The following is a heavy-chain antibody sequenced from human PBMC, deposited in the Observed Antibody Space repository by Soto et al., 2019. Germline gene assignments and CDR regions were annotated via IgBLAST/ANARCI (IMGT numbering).Heavy chain of an antibody. D-gene: IGHD4-4*01. CDR3: AKGIGRDGYSSGLD. J-gene: IGHJ4*02. CDR2: ISYDGTKK. V-gene: IGHV3-30*18. CDR1: GFALSSYG. Sequence: GGSLRLSCAASGFALSSYGMHWVRQAPGKGLEWVAVISYDGTKKDYTESVNGRFTISRDSSKNTLYLQVNSLRAEDTAVYYCAKGIGRDGYSSGLDWGQGTLVTVSS.